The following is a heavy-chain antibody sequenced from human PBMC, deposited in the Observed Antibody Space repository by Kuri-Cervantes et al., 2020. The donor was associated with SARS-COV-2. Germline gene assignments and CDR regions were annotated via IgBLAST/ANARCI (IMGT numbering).Heavy chain of an antibody. CDR2: IYYSGST. Sequence: SETLSLTCTVSGGSISSSSYYWSWIRQPPGKGLEWIGYIYYSGSTNYNPSLKSRVTISVDTSKNQFSLKLSSVTAADTAVYYCARGLCSGGSCYRLGFRENQYFQHWGQGTLVTVSS. J-gene: IGHJ1*01. D-gene: IGHD2-15*01. V-gene: IGHV4-61*05. CDR1: GGSISSSSYY. CDR3: ARGLCSGGSCYRLGFRENQYFQH.